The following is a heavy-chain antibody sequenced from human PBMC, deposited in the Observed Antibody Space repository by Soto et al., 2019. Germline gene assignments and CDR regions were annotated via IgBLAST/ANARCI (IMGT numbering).Heavy chain of an antibody. CDR2: IYYSGST. Sequence: PSETLSLTCTVSGGSISSSSYYWGWIRQPPGKGLEWIGSIYYSGSTYYNPSLKSRVTISVDTSKNQFSLKLSSVTAADTAVYYRATAFEAGLFDYWGQGTLVTVSS. J-gene: IGHJ4*02. CDR3: ATAFEAGLFDY. CDR1: GGSISSSSYY. D-gene: IGHD6-19*01. V-gene: IGHV4-39*01.